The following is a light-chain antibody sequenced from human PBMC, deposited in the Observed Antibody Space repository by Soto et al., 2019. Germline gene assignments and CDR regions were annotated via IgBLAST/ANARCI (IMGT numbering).Light chain of an antibody. J-gene: IGKJ3*01. V-gene: IGKV2-30*01. Sequence: DVVMTQSPLSLPVTLGQPASISCRSSQSLVYSDGNTYLSWFQQRPGQSPRRLIYKVSNRDSGVPDRFSGSGSGTDFTLKISRVEAEDVGVYYCMQGTHEFTFGPGTKVDIK. CDR3: MQGTHEFT. CDR1: QSLVYSDGNTY. CDR2: KVS.